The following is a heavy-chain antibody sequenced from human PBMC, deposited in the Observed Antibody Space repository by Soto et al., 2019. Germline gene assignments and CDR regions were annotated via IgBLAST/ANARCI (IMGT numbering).Heavy chain of an antibody. CDR1: GGSISSGGYY. D-gene: IGHD5-18*01. Sequence: SETLSLTCTVSGGSISSGGYYWSWIRQHPGKGLEWIGYIYYSGSTYYNPSLKSRVTISVDTSKDQFSLKLSSVTAADTAVYYCARYSYGLNYFDYWGQGTLVTVSS. CDR3: ARYSYGLNYFDY. CDR2: IYYSGST. J-gene: IGHJ4*02. V-gene: IGHV4-31*03.